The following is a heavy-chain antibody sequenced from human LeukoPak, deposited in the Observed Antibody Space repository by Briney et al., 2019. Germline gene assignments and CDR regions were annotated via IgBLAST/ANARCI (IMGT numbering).Heavy chain of an antibody. D-gene: IGHD5-12*01. CDR2: INPSGSST. V-gene: IGHV1-46*01. CDR1: GYTFTSYY. Sequence: ASVKVSCKASGYTFTSYYMHWVRQAPGQGLEWMGIINPSGSSTNYAQKSQGRVTMTRDTSTSTVYMELSSLRSEDTAVYYCARGVEVATPYFDYWGQGTLVTVSS. J-gene: IGHJ4*02. CDR3: ARGVEVATPYFDY.